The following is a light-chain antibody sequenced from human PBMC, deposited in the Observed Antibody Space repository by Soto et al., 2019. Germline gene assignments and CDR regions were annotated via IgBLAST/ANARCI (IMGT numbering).Light chain of an antibody. V-gene: IGKV3-20*01. CDR1: KILTSSS. CDR3: QQYERSPLT. Sequence: EIVLTQSPGTRSLSPRERATLSTRASKILTSSSLAWYQQKPGQAPRVVVYGASHRATGIPDRFSGSGSGTDFTLTVIRLEPEDFAVYYCQQYERSPLTFGGGTKVDIK. CDR2: GAS. J-gene: IGKJ4*01.